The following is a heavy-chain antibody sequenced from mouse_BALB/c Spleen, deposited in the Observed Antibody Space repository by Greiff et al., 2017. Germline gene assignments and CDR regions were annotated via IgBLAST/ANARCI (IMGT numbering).Heavy chain of an antibody. V-gene: IGHV1S34*01. Sequence: LVKTGASVKISCKASGYSFTGYYMHWVKQSHGKSLEWIGYISCYNGATSYNQKFKGKATFTVDTSSSTAYMQFNSLTSEDSAVYYCARGGGYSPYAMDYWGQGTSVTVSS. CDR1: GYSFTGYY. J-gene: IGHJ4*01. CDR2: ISCYNGAT. CDR3: ARGGGYSPYAMDY. D-gene: IGHD2-3*01.